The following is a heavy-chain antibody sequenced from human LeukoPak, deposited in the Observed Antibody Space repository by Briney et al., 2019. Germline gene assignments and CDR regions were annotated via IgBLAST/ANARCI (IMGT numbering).Heavy chain of an antibody. CDR2: INPNSGGT. Sequence: ASVKVSCKASGYTFTGYYMHWVRQAPGQGLEWMGWINPNSGGTNYAQKFQGRVTMTRDTSISTAYMELSRLRSDDTAVYYCARTPAAPYYYYYYMDVWGKGTTVTISS. CDR1: GYTFTGYY. J-gene: IGHJ6*03. V-gene: IGHV1-2*02. D-gene: IGHD2-2*01. CDR3: ARTPAAPYYYYYYMDV.